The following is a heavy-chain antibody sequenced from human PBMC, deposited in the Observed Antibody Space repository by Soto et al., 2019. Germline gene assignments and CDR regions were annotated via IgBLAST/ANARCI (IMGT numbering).Heavy chain of an antibody. CDR1: GFTFSTHA. J-gene: IGHJ4*02. D-gene: IGHD6-13*01. Sequence: ESGGGVVQPGRSLRLSCAASGFTFSTHAMHWVRQAPGKGLECVAIVSFDGSNKYYADSVKGRFTISRDNSKNTLYLQMSGRSPEDTAFYYCARDQTGITTAGGGRIDHWGQGTLVTVSS. CDR3: ARDQTGITTAGGGRIDH. CDR2: VSFDGSNK. V-gene: IGHV3-30-3*01.